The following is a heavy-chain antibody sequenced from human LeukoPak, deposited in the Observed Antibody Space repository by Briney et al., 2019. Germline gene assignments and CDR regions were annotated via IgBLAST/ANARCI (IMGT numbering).Heavy chain of an antibody. J-gene: IGHJ4*02. CDR1: GGSVSSYY. CDR2: ISHTDTI. Sequence: SETLSLTCTVSGGSVSSYYWNWVRQTPGKGLEWSGYISHTDTIAYCPSLRSRVTMSLDTSMNQFSLKLSSVTAADTAVYYCASLGYSYGQIDYWGQGTLVTVSS. D-gene: IGHD5-18*01. V-gene: IGHV4-59*02. CDR3: ASLGYSYGQIDY.